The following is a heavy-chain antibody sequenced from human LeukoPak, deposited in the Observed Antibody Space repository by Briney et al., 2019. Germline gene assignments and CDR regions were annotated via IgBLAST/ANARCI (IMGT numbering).Heavy chain of an antibody. J-gene: IGHJ5*01. Sequence: GGSLRLSCAAFGFTFSSYWMSWVRQAPGKGLEWVANIKQDGSEKFHVDSVKGRFTISRDNAKKSLYLQMNSLRAEDTAVYYCAGEGCSGGTCYFYWFDSWGQGTLVTVSS. CDR1: GFTFSSYW. CDR2: IKQDGSEK. V-gene: IGHV3-7*01. CDR3: AGEGCSGGTCYFYWFDS. D-gene: IGHD2-15*01.